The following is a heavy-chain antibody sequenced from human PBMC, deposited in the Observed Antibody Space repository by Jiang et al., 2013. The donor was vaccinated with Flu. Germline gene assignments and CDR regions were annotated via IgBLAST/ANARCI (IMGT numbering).Heavy chain of an antibody. J-gene: IGHJ3*02. CDR3: ARDNPITVTGPDAFDI. V-gene: IGHV3-30-3*01. CDR2: ISYDGTNK. Sequence: PGKGLEWVAVISYDGTNKYYADSVKGRFTISRDNAKNSLYLQMNSLRADDTAVYYCARDNPITVTGPDAFDIWGQGAMVTVSS. D-gene: IGHD6-19*01.